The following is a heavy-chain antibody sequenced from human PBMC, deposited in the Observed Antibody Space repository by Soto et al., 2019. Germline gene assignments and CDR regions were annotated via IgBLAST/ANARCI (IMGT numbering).Heavy chain of an antibody. V-gene: IGHV1-69*01. CDR2: IIPIFGTA. J-gene: IGHJ5*02. Sequence: QVQLVQSGAEVKKPGSSVKVSCKASGGTFSSYAISWVRQAPGQGLEWMGGIIPIFGTANYAQKFQGRVTMTADESTSTAYMELSSLRSEDTAVYYCARGNCSSTSCDLRLGLGWFDPWGQGTLVTVSS. D-gene: IGHD2-2*01. CDR3: ARGNCSSTSCDLRLGLGWFDP. CDR1: GGTFSSYA.